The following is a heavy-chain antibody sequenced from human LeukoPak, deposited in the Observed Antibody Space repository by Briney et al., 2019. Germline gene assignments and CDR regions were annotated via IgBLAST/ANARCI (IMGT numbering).Heavy chain of an antibody. CDR2: AHKSGST. J-gene: IGHJ4*02. D-gene: IGHD2-15*01. CDR1: TDSITTNW. Sequence: PSETLSFTCAVSTDSITTNWWSGVGQPPGKGLEWIGVAHKSGSTNYYPSLQSRVTISIDKSKTQIALELTSVTAADTAVYYCFKEIVVAPTPGAYWGQGILVTVSS. CDR3: FKEIVVAPTPGAY. V-gene: IGHV4-4*02.